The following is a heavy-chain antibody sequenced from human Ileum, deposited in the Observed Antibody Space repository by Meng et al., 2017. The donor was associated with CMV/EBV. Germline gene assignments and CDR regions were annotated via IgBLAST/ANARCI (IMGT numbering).Heavy chain of an antibody. D-gene: IGHD3-10*01. CDR3: GRDSMKGGGFDC. CDR1: GFTFSDHH. J-gene: IGHJ4*02. CDR2: IKNKANSYIT. V-gene: IGHV3-72*01. Sequence: ASGFTFSDHHLDWVRQAPGKGLEWVGRIKNKANSYITEYAASVRGRFTISRDDSKNSLYLQMNSLKTEDTAVYYCGRDSMKGGGFDCWGQGILVTVS.